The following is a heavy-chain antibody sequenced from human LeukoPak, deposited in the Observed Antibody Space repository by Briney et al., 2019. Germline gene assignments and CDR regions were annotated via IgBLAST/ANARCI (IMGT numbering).Heavy chain of an antibody. CDR3: AKNSLDMEPRQTGGDIFDY. CDR1: GFTFSTYD. J-gene: IGHJ4*02. V-gene: IGHV3-30*02. D-gene: IGHD1-26*01. Sequence: GGSLRLSCAASGFTFSTYDMHWVRQAPGKGLEWVAVIWYDGSNKYYADSVKGRFTISRDNPKNTLYLQMSSLRAEDTAVYYCAKNSLDMEPRQTGGDIFDYGGQGTLLTVPS. CDR2: IWYDGSNK.